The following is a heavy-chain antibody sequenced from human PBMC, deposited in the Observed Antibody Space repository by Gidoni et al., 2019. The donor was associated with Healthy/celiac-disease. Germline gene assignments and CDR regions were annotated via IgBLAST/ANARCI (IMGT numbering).Heavy chain of an antibody. CDR3: TTDSENIVVGYYYMDV. CDR2: IKSKTDGGTT. V-gene: IGHV3-15*01. CDR1: GFPFSTAW. Sequence: EVQLVESGGGLVKPGGSIRLSCAASGFPFSTAWMSWVRQAPGKGLELVGRIKSKTDGGTTDYAAPVKGRFTISRDDSKNTLYLQMNSLKTEDTAVYYCTTDSENIVVGYYYMDVWGKGTTVTVSS. D-gene: IGHD2-2*01. J-gene: IGHJ6*03.